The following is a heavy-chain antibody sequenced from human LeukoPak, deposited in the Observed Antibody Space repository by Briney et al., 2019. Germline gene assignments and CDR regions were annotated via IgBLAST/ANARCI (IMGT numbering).Heavy chain of an antibody. V-gene: IGHV1-24*01. CDR1: GYTLTELS. J-gene: IGHJ4*02. CDR2: FDPEDGET. D-gene: IGHD6-13*01. Sequence: ASVKVSCKVSGYTLTELSMHWVRQAPGKGLEWMGGFDPEDGETIYAQKFQGRVTMTEDTSTDTAYMELSSLRSGDTAVYYCATYLRYSSSWYRLDWGQGTLVTVSS. CDR3: ATYLRYSSSWYRLD.